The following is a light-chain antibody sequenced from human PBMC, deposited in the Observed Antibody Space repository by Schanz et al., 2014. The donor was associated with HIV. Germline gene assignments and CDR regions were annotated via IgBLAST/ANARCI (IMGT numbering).Light chain of an antibody. CDR2: GAS. J-gene: IGKJ2*01. Sequence: EVVLTQSPGTLSLSPGERATLSCRASQSVSSHLGWYQQKPGQAPRLLIYGASGRATGIPDRFSGSGSGTDFTLTISRLEPEDFAVYYCQQYGSSPPTFGQGTKLEIK. V-gene: IGKV3-20*01. CDR3: QQYGSSPPT. CDR1: QSVSSH.